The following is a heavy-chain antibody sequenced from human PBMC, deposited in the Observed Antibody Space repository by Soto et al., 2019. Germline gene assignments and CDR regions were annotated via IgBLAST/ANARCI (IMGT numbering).Heavy chain of an antibody. J-gene: IGHJ4*02. CDR3: ASAGSPLSVYDFWSGYFDY. D-gene: IGHD3-3*01. Sequence: PSETLSLTCTVSSGSISTYYWNWIRQSPGKGLEWIAYIHTSGSTKYNPSLESRVSISVDTSKNQFSLKLSSVTAADTAVYYCASAGSPLSVYDFWSGYFDYWGQGTLVTVSS. CDR2: IHTSGST. CDR1: SGSISTYY. V-gene: IGHV4-59*01.